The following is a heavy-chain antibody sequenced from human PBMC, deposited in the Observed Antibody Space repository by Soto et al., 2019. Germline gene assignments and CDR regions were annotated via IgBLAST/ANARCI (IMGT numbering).Heavy chain of an antibody. Sequence: PLEILCLPWTVFDGSSSNYYWSRILQPPGKGLEWIGYIYYSGSTNYNPSLRSRVTMSVDTSKNQFSLKLSSVTAADTAVYYCAIVRGNSVSLLVDWLLHDFWGQGTLVTVSS. V-gene: IGHV4-59*01. J-gene: IGHJ4*02. CDR2: IYYSGST. CDR1: DGSSSNYY. D-gene: IGHD3-3*01. CDR3: AIVRGNSVSLLVDWLLHDF.